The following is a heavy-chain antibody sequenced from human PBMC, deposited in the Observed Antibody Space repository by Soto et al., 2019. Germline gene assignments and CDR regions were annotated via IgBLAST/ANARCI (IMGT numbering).Heavy chain of an antibody. Sequence: SETLSLTCTVSGGSISSGGYYWSWIRQHPGKGLEWIGYIYYSGSTYYNPSLKSRVTISVDTSKNQFSLKLSSVTAADTAVYYCASSGWVLKEIYYYYGMDVWGQGTTVTVSS. J-gene: IGHJ6*02. CDR2: IYYSGST. V-gene: IGHV4-31*03. CDR1: GGSISSGGYY. CDR3: ASSGWVLKEIYYYYGMDV. D-gene: IGHD6-19*01.